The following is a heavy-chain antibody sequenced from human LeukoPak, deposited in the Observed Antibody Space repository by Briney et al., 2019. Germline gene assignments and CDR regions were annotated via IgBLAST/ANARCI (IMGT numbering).Heavy chain of an antibody. J-gene: IGHJ4*02. Sequence: GGSLRLSCAASGFTFSSYGMHWVRQAPGKGLEWVAFIRYDGSNKYYADSVKGRFTISRDNSKNTLYLQMNSLRAEDTAAYYCAKDPKVLLWFGESRGFDYWGQGTLVTVSS. CDR1: GFTFSSYG. D-gene: IGHD3-10*01. V-gene: IGHV3-30*02. CDR3: AKDPKVLLWFGESRGFDY. CDR2: IRYDGSNK.